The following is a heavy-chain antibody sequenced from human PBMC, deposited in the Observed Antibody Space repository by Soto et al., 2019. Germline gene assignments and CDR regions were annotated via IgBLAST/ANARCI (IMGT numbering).Heavy chain of an antibody. V-gene: IGHV4-34*01. D-gene: IGHD5-18*01. CDR3: AGAPGYSYGYPFDY. Sequence: SETLFLTFAVYGGSFSGYYWSWIRQPPGKGLEWIGEINHSGSTNYNPSLKSRVTISVDTSKNQFSLKLSSVTAADTAVYYCAGAPGYSYGYPFDYWGQGTLVAVSS. CDR1: GGSFSGYY. J-gene: IGHJ4*02. CDR2: INHSGST.